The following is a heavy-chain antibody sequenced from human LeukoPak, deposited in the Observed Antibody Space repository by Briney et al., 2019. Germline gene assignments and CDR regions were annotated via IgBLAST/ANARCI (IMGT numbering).Heavy chain of an antibody. CDR1: GFTFSDYY. Sequence: PGGSLRLSCAASGFTFSDYYMSWIRQAPGKGLEWVSYISSSGSTTYYADSVKGRFTISRDNSKNTLYLQMNSLRAEDTAVYYCAKYKKWFGEFRAFYFDYWGQGTLVTVSS. CDR3: AKYKKWFGEFRAFYFDY. J-gene: IGHJ4*02. D-gene: IGHD3-10*01. V-gene: IGHV3-11*01. CDR2: ISSSGSTT.